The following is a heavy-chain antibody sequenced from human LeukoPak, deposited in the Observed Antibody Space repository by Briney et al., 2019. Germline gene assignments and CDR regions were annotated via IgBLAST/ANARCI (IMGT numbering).Heavy chain of an antibody. D-gene: IGHD6-13*01. CDR1: GYTFTSYA. CDR2: MNPNSGNT. CDR3: ARSGGLLVRDY. Sequence: ASVKVSCKASGYTFTSYAISWVRQAPGQGLEWMGWMNPNSGNTGYAQKFKGRVTITRNTSISTAYMELSSLRSEDTAVYYCARSGGLLVRDYWGQRTLVTVSS. J-gene: IGHJ4*02. V-gene: IGHV1-8*03.